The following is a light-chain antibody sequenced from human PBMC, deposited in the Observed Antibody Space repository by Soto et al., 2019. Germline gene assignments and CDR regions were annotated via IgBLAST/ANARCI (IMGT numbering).Light chain of an antibody. CDR3: QHYNRYSEA. CDR1: QTISSW. J-gene: IGKJ1*01. CDR2: KAS. V-gene: IGKV1-5*03. Sequence: DIPMTLSPATKCGSVGERVDLTCRACQTISSWLAWYQQKPGKAPKLLIYKASTLKSGVPSRFSGSGSGTESTLTISSLQPDDFATYYCQHYNRYSEAFGQGTKVDNK.